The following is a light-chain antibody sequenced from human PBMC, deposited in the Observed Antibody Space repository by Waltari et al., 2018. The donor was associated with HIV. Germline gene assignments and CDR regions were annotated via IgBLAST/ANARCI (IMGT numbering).Light chain of an antibody. Sequence: QSALTQEASVSGTVGQKVTLSCTGNSNNIGSYAVGWYQQISHGAPKAVMFGDSLPSGIPDRVSCSKSGTTASLVISGLQPEDEADYYCSTWDYSLSAYVFGAGTKVTVL. V-gene: IGLV1-36*01. CDR3: STWDYSLSAYV. J-gene: IGLJ1*01. CDR1: SNNIGSYA. CDR2: GDS.